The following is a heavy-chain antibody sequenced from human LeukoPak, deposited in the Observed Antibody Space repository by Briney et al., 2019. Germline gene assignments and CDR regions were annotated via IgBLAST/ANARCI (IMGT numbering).Heavy chain of an antibody. D-gene: IGHD3-10*01. V-gene: IGHV3-11*04. CDR2: ISSGGDII. J-gene: IGHJ4*02. CDR3: TREDYYYASGR. Sequence: GSLRLSCVASGFTFTDHYMSWVRQAPGKGLEWVSYISSGGDIIYYADSVKGRFTISRDNAKNSLFLQMNSLRAEDTAVYYCTREDYYYASGRWARGTLVTVSS. CDR1: GFTFTDHY.